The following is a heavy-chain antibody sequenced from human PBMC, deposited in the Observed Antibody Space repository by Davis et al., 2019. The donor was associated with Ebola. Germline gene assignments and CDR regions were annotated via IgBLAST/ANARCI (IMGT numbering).Heavy chain of an antibody. CDR2: IYYSGST. CDR1: GGSISSYY. J-gene: IGHJ5*02. V-gene: IGHV4-59*12. Sequence: GSLRLSCTVSGGSISSYYWSWIRQPPGKGLEWIGYIYYSGSTNYNPSLKSRVTISVDTSKNQFSLKLSSVTAADTAVYYCARARGYSSGWHRFDPWGQGTLVTVSS. CDR3: ARARGYSSGWHRFDP. D-gene: IGHD6-19*01.